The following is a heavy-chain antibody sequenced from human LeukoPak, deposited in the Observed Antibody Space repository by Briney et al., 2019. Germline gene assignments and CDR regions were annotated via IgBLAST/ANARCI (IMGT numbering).Heavy chain of an antibody. D-gene: IGHD3-10*01. CDR3: AKQTRTMVRGVIDY. CDR1: GFTFSSYG. V-gene: IGHV3-23*01. J-gene: IGHJ4*02. CDR2: ISGSGGST. Sequence: GGSLRLSCAASGFTFSSYGMSWVRQASGKGLEWVSAISGSGGSTYYADSVKGRFTISRDNSKNTLYLQMNSLRAEDTAVYYCAKQTRTMVRGVIDYWGQGTLVTVSS.